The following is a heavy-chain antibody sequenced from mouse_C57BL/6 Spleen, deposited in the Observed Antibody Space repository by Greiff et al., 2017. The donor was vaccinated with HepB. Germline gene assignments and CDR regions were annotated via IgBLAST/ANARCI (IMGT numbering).Heavy chain of an antibody. Sequence: HVQLHQPFADLLNPLSSVNLSFNSSFYTFTSYFMHFVKHIPLQGLECILMIHPNSGSTNYNEKCKSNATLTVDKSSSTAYMQLSILTSEDSAVYYCAREGLMLPFFDYWGQGTTLTVSS. CDR2: IHPNSGST. J-gene: IGHJ2*01. CDR3: AREGLMLPFFDY. D-gene: IGHD3-2*02. V-gene: IGHV1-64*01. CDR1: FYTFTSYF.